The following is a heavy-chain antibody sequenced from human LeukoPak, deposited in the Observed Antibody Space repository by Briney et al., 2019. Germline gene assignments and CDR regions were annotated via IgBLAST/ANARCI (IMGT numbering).Heavy chain of an antibody. CDR1: GFTFSNYG. D-gene: IGHD2-15*01. J-gene: IGHJ4*02. Sequence: GGSLRLSCAASGFTFSNYGMHWVRQAPGKGLEWVAVIWYDGSNKYYADSVKGRFTISRDNSKNTLYLQMNSLRAEDTAVYYCARNTISTTHFDYWGQGTLVTVSS. CDR2: IWYDGSNK. V-gene: IGHV3-33*08. CDR3: ARNTISTTHFDY.